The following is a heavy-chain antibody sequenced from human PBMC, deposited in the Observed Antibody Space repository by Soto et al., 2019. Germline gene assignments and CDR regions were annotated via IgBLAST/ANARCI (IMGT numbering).Heavy chain of an antibody. D-gene: IGHD2-2*01. Sequence: GGSLRLSCAASGFTFSSYEMNWVRQAPGKGLEWVSYISSSGSTIYYADSVKGRFTISRDNAKNSLYLQMNSLRAEDTAVYYCARLPWSSLPDAMNNWFDPWGQGTLVTVSS. CDR1: GFTFSSYE. V-gene: IGHV3-48*03. CDR3: ARLPWSSLPDAMNNWFDP. J-gene: IGHJ5*02. CDR2: ISSSGSTI.